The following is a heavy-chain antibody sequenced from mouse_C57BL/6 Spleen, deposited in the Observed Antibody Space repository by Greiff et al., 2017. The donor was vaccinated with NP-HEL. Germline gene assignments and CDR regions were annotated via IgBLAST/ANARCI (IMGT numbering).Heavy chain of an antibody. D-gene: IGHD1-1*01. CDR3: TRDYYGSIFDV. V-gene: IGHV1-15*01. CDR2: IDPETGGT. Sequence: QVQLQQSGAELVRPGASVTLSCKASGYTFTDYEMHWVKQTPVHGLEWIGAIDPETGGTAYNQKFKGKAILTADKSSSTAYMELRSLTSEDSAVYYCTRDYYGSIFDVWGTGTTVTVSS. CDR1: GYTFTDYE. J-gene: IGHJ1*03.